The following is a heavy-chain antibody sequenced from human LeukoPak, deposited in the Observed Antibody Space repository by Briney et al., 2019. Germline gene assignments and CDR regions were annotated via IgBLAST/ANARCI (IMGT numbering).Heavy chain of an antibody. CDR3: ARHGVENGVDV. J-gene: IGHJ6*02. D-gene: IGHD3-16*01. V-gene: IGHV4-61*05. CDR1: GGSISSSTYY. Sequence: SETLSLTCTVSGGSISSSTYYWGWVRQPPGRGLEWVGYLYYTGSTNYNASLRSRVTISGDTSKNQFSLNLSSVTAADTAVYYCARHGVENGVDVWGQGTTVTVSS. CDR2: LYYTGST.